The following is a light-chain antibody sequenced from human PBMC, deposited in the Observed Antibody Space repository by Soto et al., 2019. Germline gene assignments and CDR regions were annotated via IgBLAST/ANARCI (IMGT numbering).Light chain of an antibody. CDR2: LNSDGSH. CDR1: SGHSSYA. Sequence: QLVLTQSPSASASLGASVKLTCTLSSGHSSYAIAWHQQQPEKGPRYLMKLNSDGSHNKGGGIPDRFSGSSSGAERYLTISSLQSEDEADYYCQTWGTGIFGGGTKVTVL. CDR3: QTWGTGI. V-gene: IGLV4-69*01. J-gene: IGLJ2*01.